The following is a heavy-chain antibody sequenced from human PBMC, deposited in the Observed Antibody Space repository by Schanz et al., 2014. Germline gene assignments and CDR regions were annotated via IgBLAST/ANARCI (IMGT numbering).Heavy chain of an antibody. CDR2: LSEGGGGT. V-gene: IGHV3-23*01. CDR3: ARKMKLGVYGGKGHDSLDI. J-gene: IGHJ3*02. D-gene: IGHD4-17*01. CDR1: GFSFSSYA. Sequence: EVQLLESGGGLVQPGGSLRLSCATSGFSFSSYAINWVRQAPGKGLEWVSALSEGGGGTHYADSVRGRFTISSDSSKNTLYLQMSSLRADDTAVYYCARKMKLGVYGGKGHDSLDIWGQGTMVTVSS.